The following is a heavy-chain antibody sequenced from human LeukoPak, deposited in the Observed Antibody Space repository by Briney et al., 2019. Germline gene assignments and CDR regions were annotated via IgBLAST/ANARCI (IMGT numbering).Heavy chain of an antibody. J-gene: IGHJ4*02. CDR2: ISYTGSS. CDR1: GGSISNGGYY. D-gene: IGHD5-18*01. V-gene: IGHV4-31*03. CDR3: ARGLRGIQLRPKEFDY. Sequence: SETLSLTCTVSGGSISNGGYYWTWIRQHPGKGLEWIAYISYTGSSYSNPSLKSRVTISVDTSKNQFSLQLTSVTAADTAVYYCARGLRGIQLRPKEFDYWGQGTLVTVPS.